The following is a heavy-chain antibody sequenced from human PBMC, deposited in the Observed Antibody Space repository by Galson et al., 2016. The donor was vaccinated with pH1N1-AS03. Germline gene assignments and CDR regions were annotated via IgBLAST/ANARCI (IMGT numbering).Heavy chain of an antibody. CDR2: IKGDGSIT. V-gene: IGHV3-74*03. J-gene: IGHJ4*02. D-gene: IGHD5-18*01. CDR1: GFTLNNYW. CDR3: SRGAGGYSYG. Sequence: SLRLSCAVSGFTLNNYWMHWVRQAPGKGLVWVSRIKGDGSITTYADSVKGRFTISRDNASYTLYLQMNSLRAEDTAVYYCSRGAGGYSYGWGQGTLVTVSS.